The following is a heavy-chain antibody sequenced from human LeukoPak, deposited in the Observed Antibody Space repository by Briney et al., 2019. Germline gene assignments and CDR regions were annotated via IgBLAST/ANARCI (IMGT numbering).Heavy chain of an antibody. CDR2: ISSSSSYI. V-gene: IGHV3-21*01. Sequence: GGSLRLSCVASGFTFSSYSMNWVRQAPGKGLEWVSSISSSSSYIYYADSVKGRFTISRDNAKNSLYLQMNSLRAEDTAVYYCARDSVTYYDILTGYYPLDFDYWGQGTLVTVSS. CDR1: GFTFSSYS. D-gene: IGHD3-9*01. J-gene: IGHJ4*02. CDR3: ARDSVTYYDILTGYYPLDFDY.